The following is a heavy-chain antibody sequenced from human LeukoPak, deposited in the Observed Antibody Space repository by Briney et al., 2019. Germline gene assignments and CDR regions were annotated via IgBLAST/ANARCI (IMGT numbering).Heavy chain of an antibody. CDR1: GGSITANY. D-gene: IGHD5-12*01. J-gene: IGHJ2*01. CDR3: ARVGGSWHLHL. Sequence: SETLSLTCTVSGGSITANYWSWMRQPPGKGPECIGYIYYSGITQYNPSLKSRVTISVVTSNQFSLSLSSVTAADTAVYYCARVGGSWHLHLWGRGTLVTVSS. V-gene: IGHV4-59*01. CDR2: IYYSGIT.